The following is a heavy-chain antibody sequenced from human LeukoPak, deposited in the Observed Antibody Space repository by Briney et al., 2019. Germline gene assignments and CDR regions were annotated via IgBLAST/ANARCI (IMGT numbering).Heavy chain of an antibody. CDR1: GGTFSSYA. CDR2: IIPIFGTA. D-gene: IGHD3-22*01. Sequence: GASVKVSCKASGGTFSSYAISWVRQAPGQGLEWMGGIIPIFGTANYAQKFQGRVTITADESTSTAYMELSSLRSEDTAVYYCASGTYYYDSSGYYLYDYWGQGTLVTVSS. V-gene: IGHV1-69*13. CDR3: ASGTYYYDSSGYYLYDY. J-gene: IGHJ4*02.